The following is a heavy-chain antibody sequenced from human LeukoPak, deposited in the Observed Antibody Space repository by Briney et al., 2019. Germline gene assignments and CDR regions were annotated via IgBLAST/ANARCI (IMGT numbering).Heavy chain of an antibody. CDR2: ISSSSSYI. CDR1: GFTFSSYS. Sequence: PGGSLRVSCAASGFTFSSYSMNLVRQAPGEGLVLVSAISSSSSYIYYAYSVKGRCTISRDNAKNSLYLQMNRLRAEDTAVYYCAGCGGDCAVDYWGQGTLVTVSS. J-gene: IGHJ4*02. CDR3: AGCGGDCAVDY. D-gene: IGHD2-21*02. V-gene: IGHV3-21*01.